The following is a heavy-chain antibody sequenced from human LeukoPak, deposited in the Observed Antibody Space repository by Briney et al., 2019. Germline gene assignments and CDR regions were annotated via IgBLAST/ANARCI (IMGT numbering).Heavy chain of an antibody. CDR3: ARVGSYYPFDI. J-gene: IGHJ3*02. CDR1: GFTFSDHY. CDR2: TRNKANRYST. D-gene: IGHD1-26*01. Sequence: GGSLRLSCVASGFTFSDHYMDWVRQAPGKGLEWVVRTRNKANRYSTEYAASVKGRFTISRDDSQNSLYLQMNSLKTDDTAVYYCARVGSYYPFDIWGQGTMVTVSS. V-gene: IGHV3-72*01.